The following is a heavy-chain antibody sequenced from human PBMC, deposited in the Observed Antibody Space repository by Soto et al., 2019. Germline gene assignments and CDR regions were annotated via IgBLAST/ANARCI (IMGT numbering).Heavy chain of an antibody. Sequence: QVQLQQWGAGLLKPSETLSLTCAVYGGSFSGYYWSWIRQPPGKGLEWIGEINHSGSTNYNPSLKSRVTISVDTSKNQFSLKLSSVTAADTAVYYCARDLREWEAARPRYYYYGMDVWGQGTTVTVSS. J-gene: IGHJ6*02. V-gene: IGHV4-34*01. CDR3: ARDLREWEAARPRYYYYGMDV. D-gene: IGHD6-6*01. CDR2: INHSGST. CDR1: GGSFSGYY.